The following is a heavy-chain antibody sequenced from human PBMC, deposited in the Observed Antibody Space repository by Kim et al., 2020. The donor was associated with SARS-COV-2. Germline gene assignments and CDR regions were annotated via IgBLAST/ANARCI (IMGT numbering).Heavy chain of an antibody. Sequence: QKFQGRVTMTRNTSISTAYMELSSLRSEDTAVYYCARATVTTLYYYYMDVWGKGTTVTVSS. V-gene: IGHV1-8*01. J-gene: IGHJ6*03. CDR3: ARATVTTLYYYYMDV. D-gene: IGHD4-17*01.